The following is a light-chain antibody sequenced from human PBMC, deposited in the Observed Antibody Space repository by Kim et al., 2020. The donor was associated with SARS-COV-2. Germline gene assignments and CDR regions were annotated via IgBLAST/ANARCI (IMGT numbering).Light chain of an antibody. CDR1: QSISSW. CDR2: KAS. V-gene: IGKV1-5*03. CDR3: QQYSSHWT. J-gene: IGKJ1*01. Sequence: DIQMTQSPSTLSASVGDRVTITCRASQSISSWLAWYQQQPGKAPKLLISKASNLESGVPSRFSGSGSGTEFTLTISTLPPDDFAIYYCQQYSSHWTFGQGTKVDIK.